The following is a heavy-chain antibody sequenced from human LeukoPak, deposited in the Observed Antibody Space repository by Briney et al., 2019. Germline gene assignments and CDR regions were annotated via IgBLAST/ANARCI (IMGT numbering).Heavy chain of an antibody. CDR3: AKSGTACSGGSCYFHYFDF. Sequence: GGSLRLSCAASGFTFSNYAMSWVRQAPGKGLQWVSAVSGGGGSTSYADSVKGRFTISRDNSKNTVYLQLNSLRAEDTAVYYCAKSGTACSGGSCYFHYFDFWGQGTLVTVSS. J-gene: IGHJ4*02. CDR2: VSGGGGST. V-gene: IGHV3-23*01. CDR1: GFTFSNYA. D-gene: IGHD2-15*01.